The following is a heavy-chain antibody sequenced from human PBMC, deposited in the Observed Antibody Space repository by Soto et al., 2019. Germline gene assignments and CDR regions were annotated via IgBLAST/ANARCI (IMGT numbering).Heavy chain of an antibody. V-gene: IGHV3-74*01. CDR1: GGSISSGGYY. J-gene: IGHJ6*02. CDR2: INSDGSST. CDR3: AKSLPFSFHSCGGNV. D-gene: IGHD1-1*01. Sequence: VQLQESGPGLVKPSQTLSLTCTVSGGSISSGGYYWSWIRQHPGKGLVWVSRINSDGSSTSYAASGRGRFTIPTATPNIARYQQMNSLRAEDAGVYYGAKSLPFSFHSCGGNVGGQGPA.